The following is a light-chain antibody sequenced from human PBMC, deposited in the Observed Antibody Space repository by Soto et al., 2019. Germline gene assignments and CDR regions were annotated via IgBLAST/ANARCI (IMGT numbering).Light chain of an antibody. Sequence: EIVLTQSPATLSLSPGERATLSCGASQSVSSSYLAWYQQKPGLAPRLLIYDASSRATGIPDRFSGSGSGTDFTLTISRLEPEDFAVYYWQQYGSSYTFGGGTKVEIK. J-gene: IGKJ4*01. CDR1: QSVSSSY. CDR3: QQYGSSYT. CDR2: DAS. V-gene: IGKV3D-20*01.